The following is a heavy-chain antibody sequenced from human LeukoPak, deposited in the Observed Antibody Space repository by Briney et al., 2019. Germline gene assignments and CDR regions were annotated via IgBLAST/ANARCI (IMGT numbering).Heavy chain of an antibody. CDR3: AKDDNYIRFLS. CDR2: ITGSGGNR. D-gene: IGHD3-16*01. CDR1: GFTFSSHG. J-gene: IGHJ5*02. Sequence: GGSLRLSCAASGFTFSSHGMNWVRQAPGKGLEWVSGITGSGGNRYYADSVKGRFTISRDNSKNTLYLQMNSLRAEDTAVYYCAKDDNYIRFLSWGQGTLVTVSS. V-gene: IGHV3-23*01.